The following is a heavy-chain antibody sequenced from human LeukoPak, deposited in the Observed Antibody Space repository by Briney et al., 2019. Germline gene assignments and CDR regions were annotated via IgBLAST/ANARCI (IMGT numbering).Heavy chain of an antibody. J-gene: IGHJ4*02. Sequence: SETLSLTCTVSGGSISGYYWSWIRQPAGKGLEWIGRIYTSGSTNYNPSLKNRVTMSVDTSKNQFSLKLSSVTAADTAVYYCARDRVRYSYGGVQDYFDYWGQGTLVTVSS. CDR1: GGSISGYY. CDR3: ARDRVRYSYGGVQDYFDY. D-gene: IGHD5-18*01. V-gene: IGHV4-4*07. CDR2: IYTSGST.